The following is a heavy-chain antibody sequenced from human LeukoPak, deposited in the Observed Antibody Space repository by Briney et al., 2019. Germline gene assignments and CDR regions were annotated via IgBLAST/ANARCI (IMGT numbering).Heavy chain of an antibody. CDR2: ISSNGGST. J-gene: IGHJ4*02. CDR3: VKDGPSSGWTYFDY. Sequence: PGGSLRLSCSASGFTFSSYAMHWVRQAPGKGLEYVSAISSNGGSTYYADSVKGRFTISRDNSKNTLYLQMSSLRAEDTAVYYCVKDGPSSGWTYFDYWAREPWSPSPQ. V-gene: IGHV3-64D*06. CDR1: GFTFSSYA. D-gene: IGHD6-19*01.